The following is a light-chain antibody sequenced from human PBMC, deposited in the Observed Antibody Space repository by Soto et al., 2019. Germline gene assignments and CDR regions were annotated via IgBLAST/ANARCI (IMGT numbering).Light chain of an antibody. J-gene: IGLJ2*01. CDR2: DVN. V-gene: IGLV2-14*03. CDR3: TSWTTSTTMI. CDR1: SSEIGAYNF. Sequence: QSVLTQPAPVSWSPGQSIPISCTGTSSEIGAYNFVSWYQQHLGKAPKLMLYDVNIRPSGGSNRFSGSKSGNTASLTISGLQAEDEADYYCTSWTTSTTMIFGGGTKVTVL.